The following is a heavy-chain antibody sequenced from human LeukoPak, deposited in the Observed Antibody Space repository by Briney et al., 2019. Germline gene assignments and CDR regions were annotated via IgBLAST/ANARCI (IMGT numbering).Heavy chain of an antibody. V-gene: IGHV3-64*01. D-gene: IGHD5-12*01. Sequence: GGSLRLSCVASGFTFSSYAMHWVRQAPGKGLEYVSAISSNGGSTYYANSVKGRFTISRDNSKNTLYLQMGSLRAEDMAVYYCARGGIVATISYYYMDVWGKGTTVTVSS. J-gene: IGHJ6*03. CDR3: ARGGIVATISYYYMDV. CDR1: GFTFSSYA. CDR2: ISSNGGST.